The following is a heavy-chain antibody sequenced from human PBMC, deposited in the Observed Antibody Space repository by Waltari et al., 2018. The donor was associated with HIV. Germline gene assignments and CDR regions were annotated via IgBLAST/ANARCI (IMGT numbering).Heavy chain of an antibody. V-gene: IGHV3-23*01. CDR3: AKEEVGSGWHKGVWFDP. J-gene: IGHJ5*02. CDR1: GFTCSSYA. CDR2: ISGSGGST. D-gene: IGHD6-19*01. Sequence: EVQLLESGRGLVQPGGSLRLSCAASGFTCSSYAMSWVRQAPGKGLEWVSAISGSGGSTYYADSVKGRFTISRDNSKNTLYLQMNSLRAEDTAVYYCAKEEVGSGWHKGVWFDPWGQGTLVTVSS.